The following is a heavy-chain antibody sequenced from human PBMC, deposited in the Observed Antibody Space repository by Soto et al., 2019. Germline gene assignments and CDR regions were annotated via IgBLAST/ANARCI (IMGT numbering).Heavy chain of an antibody. CDR1: GFSLSISGVG. Sequence: QITLKESGPTLVKPTQTLTLTCTFSGFSLSISGVGVGWIRQPPGKALEWLALVSWDDDKSYSPYLKSRLTITNDTSKSQVVLTLTNMNPVDTDTYYSAHCLYGDPAFDIWGQGTMVTVSS. J-gene: IGHJ3*02. CDR3: AHCLYGDPAFDI. V-gene: IGHV2-5*02. CDR2: VSWDDDK. D-gene: IGHD4-17*01.